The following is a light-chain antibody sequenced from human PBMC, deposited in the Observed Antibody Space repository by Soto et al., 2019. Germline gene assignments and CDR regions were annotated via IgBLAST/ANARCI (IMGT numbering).Light chain of an antibody. CDR3: SSYTSSSTVV. CDR2: EVS. V-gene: IGLV2-14*01. Sequence: QSALTQPASVSGSPGQSITISCTGTSSDVGGYKYVSWYQQHPGKAPKVMIYEVSNRPSGVSNRFSGSKSGNTASLTISGLQAEEEADYYCSSYTSSSTVVFGGGTKLTVL. CDR1: SSDVGGYKY. J-gene: IGLJ2*01.